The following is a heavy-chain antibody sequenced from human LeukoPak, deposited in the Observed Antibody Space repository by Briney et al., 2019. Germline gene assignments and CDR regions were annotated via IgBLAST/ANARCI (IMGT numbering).Heavy chain of an antibody. D-gene: IGHD3-22*01. CDR2: IIPIFGTA. CDR3: ARGDSSGYYGFY. V-gene: IGHV1-69*05. Sequence: SVKVSCKASGGSFSSYAISWVRQAPGQGLEWMGRIIPIFGTANYAQKFQGRVTITTDESTSTAYMELSSLRSEDTAVYYCARGDSSGYYGFYWGQGTLVTVSS. J-gene: IGHJ4*02. CDR1: GGSFSSYA.